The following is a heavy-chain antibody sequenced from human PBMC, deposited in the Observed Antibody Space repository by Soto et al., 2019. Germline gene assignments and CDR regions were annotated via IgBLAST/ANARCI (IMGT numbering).Heavy chain of an antibody. V-gene: IGHV4-39*01. CDR1: YGSISVSNVF. D-gene: IGHD4-4*01. Sequence: QLQLQESGPGLVKPWETLSLTCTVSYGSISVSNVFWGWVRQPPGKGLEWIGNIDYSGTAYFNPSLGTRDTFPVDTSKNQFSLTLYSVTAADTAVYYCARTTGRHLDFWGQGILVTVSS. CDR3: ARTTGRHLDF. J-gene: IGHJ4*02. CDR2: IDYSGTA.